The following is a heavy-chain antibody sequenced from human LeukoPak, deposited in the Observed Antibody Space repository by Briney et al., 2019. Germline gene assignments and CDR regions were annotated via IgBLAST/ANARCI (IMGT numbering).Heavy chain of an antibody. CDR2: ISSDERRT. Sequence: GGSLRLSCAASGFTFSSYWMHWVRQAPGKGLVWVSRISSDERRTNYADSVKGRFTISRDNAKNTVFLQMNSLRAEDTAVYYCARVRAVAGTDVLYYFDYWGQGTLVTVSS. CDR1: GFTFSSYW. V-gene: IGHV3-74*01. CDR3: ARVRAVAGTDVLYYFDY. J-gene: IGHJ4*02. D-gene: IGHD6-19*01.